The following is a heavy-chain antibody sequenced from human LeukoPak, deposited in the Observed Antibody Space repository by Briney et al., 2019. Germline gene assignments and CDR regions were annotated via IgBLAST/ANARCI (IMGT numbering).Heavy chain of an antibody. CDR1: GGSISSYY. CDR3: ARSGGYYYYGMDV. CDR2: IYTSGST. J-gene: IGHJ6*02. V-gene: IGHV4-4*09. D-gene: IGHD2-15*01. Sequence: PSETLSLTCTVSGGSISSYYWSWIRQPPGKGLEWIGYIYTSGSTSYNPSLKSRVTISVDTSKNQFSLKLSSVTAADTAVYYCARSGGYYYYGMDVWGQGTTVTVSS.